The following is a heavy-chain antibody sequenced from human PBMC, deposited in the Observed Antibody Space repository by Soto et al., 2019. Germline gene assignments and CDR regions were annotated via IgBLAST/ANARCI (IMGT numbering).Heavy chain of an antibody. J-gene: IGHJ5*02. CDR3: ARAHTMMILDRFDP. V-gene: IGHV3-33*01. D-gene: IGHD3-22*01. CDR2: IWFDGSKK. Sequence: GSLRLSCAASGFKFRNYAIHWVRQAPGKGLEWLAVIWFDGSKKYYADSVKGRFTISRDNSKNTVYLDMNSLTADDSGVFYCARAHTMMILDRFDPWGHGTLVTVSS. CDR1: GFKFRNYA.